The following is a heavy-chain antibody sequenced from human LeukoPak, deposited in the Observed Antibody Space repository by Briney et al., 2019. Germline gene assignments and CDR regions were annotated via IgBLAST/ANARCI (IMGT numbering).Heavy chain of an antibody. CDR2: ISAYNGNT. D-gene: IGHD3-3*01. V-gene: IGHV1-18*01. J-gene: IGHJ4*02. Sequence: GASVKDSCKASGYTFTSYGISWVRQAPGQGLEWMGWISAYNGNTNYAQKLQGRVTMTTDTSTSTAYMELRSLRSDDTAVYYCARYYPHYDFWSGYYSYYFDYWGQGTLVTVSS. CDR3: ARYYPHYDFWSGYYSYYFDY. CDR1: GYTFTSYG.